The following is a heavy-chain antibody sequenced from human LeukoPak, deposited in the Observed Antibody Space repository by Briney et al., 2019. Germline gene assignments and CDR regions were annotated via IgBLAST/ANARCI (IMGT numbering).Heavy chain of an antibody. CDR3: ARGPLDYYDSSGYNDY. J-gene: IGHJ4*02. D-gene: IGHD3-22*01. Sequence: ASVKVSCKASGYTFTSYGISWVRQAPGQGREWRGWISAYNGNTNYAQKLQGRVTMTTDTSTSTAYMELRSLRSDDTAVYYCARGPLDYYDSSGYNDYWGQGTLVTVSS. CDR2: ISAYNGNT. V-gene: IGHV1-18*01. CDR1: GYTFTSYG.